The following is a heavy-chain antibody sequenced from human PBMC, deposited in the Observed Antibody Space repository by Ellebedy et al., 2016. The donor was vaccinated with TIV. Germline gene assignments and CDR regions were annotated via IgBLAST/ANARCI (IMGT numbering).Heavy chain of an antibody. J-gene: IGHJ4*02. V-gene: IGHV3-30*04. Sequence: GGSLRLXXAASGFTFSSYAMHWVRQAPGKGLEWVAVISYDGSNKYYADSVKGRFTISRDNSKNTLYLQMNSLRAEDTAVYYCARDYDYVWGSYRQGLGLDYWGQGTLVTVSS. CDR1: GFTFSSYA. CDR2: ISYDGSNK. CDR3: ARDYDYVWGSYRQGLGLDY. D-gene: IGHD3-16*02.